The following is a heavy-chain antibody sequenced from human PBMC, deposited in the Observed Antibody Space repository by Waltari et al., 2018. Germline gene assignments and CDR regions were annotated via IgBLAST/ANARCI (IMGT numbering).Heavy chain of an antibody. CDR2: IIPTCGTA. Sequence: QVQLVQSGAEVKKPGSSVKVSCKASGGTFSSYAISWVRQAPGQGLAWMGRIIPTCGTANYAQKFQGRVTITADKSTSTAYMELSSLRSEDTAVYYCARGVAARHNNWFDPWGQGTLVTVSS. CDR1: GGTFSSYA. J-gene: IGHJ5*02. V-gene: IGHV1-69*13. CDR3: ARGVAARHNNWFDP. D-gene: IGHD6-6*01.